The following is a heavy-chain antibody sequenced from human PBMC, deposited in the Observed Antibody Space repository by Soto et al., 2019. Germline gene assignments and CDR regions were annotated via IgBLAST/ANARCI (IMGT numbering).Heavy chain of an antibody. CDR3: ARDAFLAEPAYYSGMDV. CDR2: IYYSGST. J-gene: IGHJ6*02. Sequence: PSETLSLTCTVSGCSISSCDYYWGWIRQPPGKGLEWIGYIYYSGSTYYNPSLKSRVTISVETSNNQFSLTLSSVTAAATAVYSCARDAFLAEPAYYSGMDVWGQGTTVNVSS. CDR1: GCSISSCDYY. D-gene: IGHD3-3*02. V-gene: IGHV4-30-4*01.